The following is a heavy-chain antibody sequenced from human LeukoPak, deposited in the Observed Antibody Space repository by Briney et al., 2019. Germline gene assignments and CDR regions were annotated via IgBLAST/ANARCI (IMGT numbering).Heavy chain of an antibody. V-gene: IGHV3-53*01. CDR2: ISSDGFT. D-gene: IGHD2-15*01. CDR3: ARGRGGD. Sequence: GMDLYWVSIISSDGFTYYADSVKGRFAISRDKFKNSLYLEMNSLRAEDTAFYYCARGRGGDWGQGALVTVSS. J-gene: IGHJ4*02.